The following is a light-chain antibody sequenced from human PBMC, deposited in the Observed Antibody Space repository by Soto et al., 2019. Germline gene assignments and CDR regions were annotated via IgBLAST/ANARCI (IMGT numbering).Light chain of an antibody. J-gene: IGKJ1*01. V-gene: IGKV1-39*01. CDR2: AAS. CDR3: QQSYSTPPWT. Sequence: DIHMTQSPSTLSASVGDRVTITCLGSQSISSYLNWYQQKPGKAPKLLIYAASSLQSGVPSRFSGSGSGTDFTLTISSLQPEDFATYYCQQSYSTPPWTFGQGTKVDIK. CDR1: QSISSY.